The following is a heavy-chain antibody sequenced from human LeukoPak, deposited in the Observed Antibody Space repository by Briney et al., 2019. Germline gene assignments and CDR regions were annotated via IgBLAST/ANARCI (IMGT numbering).Heavy chain of an antibody. CDR1: GFTFSNYW. J-gene: IGHJ4*02. V-gene: IGHV3-7*01. D-gene: IGHD6-19*01. CDR3: ARDVEYSSERFNF. CDR2: IKQDGSEK. Sequence: GGSLRLSCAASGFTFSNYWMSWVRQAPGKGLEWVANIKQDGSEKYYVDSVKGRFTISRDNAKNSLCLQMNSLRAEDTAVYYCARDVEYSSERFNFWGQGILVTVSS.